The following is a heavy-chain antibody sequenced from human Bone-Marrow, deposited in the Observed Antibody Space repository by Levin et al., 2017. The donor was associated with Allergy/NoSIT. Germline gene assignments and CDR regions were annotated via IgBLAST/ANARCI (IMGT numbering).Heavy chain of an antibody. Sequence: GGSLRLSCAASGITINNYGMNWVRQAPGKGLEWVAYISGTSAAIYYADSVRGRFAISRDNAKNSLYLQMNSLTAEDTAVYYCAVVISTWTLGFWGQGTLVSVSS. CDR1: GITINNYG. J-gene: IGHJ4*02. V-gene: IGHV3-48*01. CDR3: AVVISTWTLGF. D-gene: IGHD6-13*01. CDR2: ISGTSAAI.